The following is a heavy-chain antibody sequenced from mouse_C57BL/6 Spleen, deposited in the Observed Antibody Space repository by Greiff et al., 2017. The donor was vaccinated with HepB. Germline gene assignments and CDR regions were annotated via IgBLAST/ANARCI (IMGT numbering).Heavy chain of an antibody. CDR3: AKVYSNYVAWFAY. V-gene: IGHV5-17*01. CDR1: GFTFSDYG. CDR2: ISSGSSTI. D-gene: IGHD2-5*01. J-gene: IGHJ3*01. Sequence: EVMLVEPGGGLVKPGGSLKLSCAASGFTFSDYGMHWVSQAPEKGLEWVAYISSGSSTIYYADTVKGTFTISRDNAKNTLFLQMTSLRSEDTAMYYCAKVYSNYVAWFAYWGQGTLVTVSS.